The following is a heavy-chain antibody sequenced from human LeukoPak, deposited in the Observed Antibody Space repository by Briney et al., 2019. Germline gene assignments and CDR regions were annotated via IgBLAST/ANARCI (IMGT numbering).Heavy chain of an antibody. CDR3: AKPAVLLWFGDYSGRFDY. Sequence: GGSLRLSCAASGFTFGRYSMNWVRQAPGKGLEWASTISSISHYIYYADSVKGRFTISRDNAKNSMYLQMNSLRAEDTGVYYCAKPAVLLWFGDYSGRFDYWGQGTLVTVSS. V-gene: IGHV3-21*01. CDR1: GFTFGRYS. CDR2: ISSISHYI. D-gene: IGHD3-10*01. J-gene: IGHJ4*02.